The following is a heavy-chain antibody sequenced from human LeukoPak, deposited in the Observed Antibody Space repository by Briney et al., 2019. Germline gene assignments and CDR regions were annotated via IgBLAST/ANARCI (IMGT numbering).Heavy chain of an antibody. CDR2: ISSSSSYI. Sequence: PGGSLRLSCAASGFTFSSYSMNWVRQAPGKGLEWVSSISSSSSYIYYADSVKGRFTISRDNAKNSLYLQMNSLRAEDTAVYYCASVDAMVRGVIVALDIWGQGTMVTVSS. J-gene: IGHJ3*02. V-gene: IGHV3-21*01. D-gene: IGHD3-10*01. CDR1: GFTFSSYS. CDR3: ASVDAMVRGVIVALDI.